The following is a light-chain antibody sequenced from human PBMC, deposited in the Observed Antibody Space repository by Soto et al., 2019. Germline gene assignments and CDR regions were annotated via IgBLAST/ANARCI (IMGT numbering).Light chain of an antibody. V-gene: IGLV2-14*03. Sequence: QSVLTQPASVSGSPGQSITISCTGNSSDIGAYNFVSWYQHHPGEVPKLLIYDVTNRPSGVSNRFSASKSGNTASLIISGLQAEDEAEYYCSSHTSSRSLVFGTATKLTVL. CDR2: DVT. CDR1: SSDIGAYNF. CDR3: SSHTSSRSLV. J-gene: IGLJ1*01.